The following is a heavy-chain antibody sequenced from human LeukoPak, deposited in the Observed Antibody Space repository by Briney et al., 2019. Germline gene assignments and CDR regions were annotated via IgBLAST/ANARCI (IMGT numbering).Heavy chain of an antibody. Sequence: GGPLRLSCAASGFTFSSYWMHWVRQAPGKGLVWVSRINSDGSSTRYADSVKGRFTISRDNAKNTLYLQMTSLRVEDTAVYYCVRWDGYEKFDYWGQGTLVTVSS. D-gene: IGHD5-12*01. J-gene: IGHJ4*02. CDR2: INSDGSST. V-gene: IGHV3-74*01. CDR3: VRWDGYEKFDY. CDR1: GFTFSSYW.